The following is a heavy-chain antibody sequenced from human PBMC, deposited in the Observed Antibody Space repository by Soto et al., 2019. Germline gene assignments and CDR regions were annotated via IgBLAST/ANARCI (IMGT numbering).Heavy chain of an antibody. V-gene: IGHV3-23*01. CDR3: AKDQEPYRWFDP. Sequence: PGGSLRLSCAASGFTFSGYARSWVRQAPGKGLEWVSAISGSGGSTYYADSVKGRFTISRDNSKNTLYLQMNSLRAEDTAVYYCAKDQEPYRWFDPWGQGTLVTVSS. CDR1: GFTFSGYA. D-gene: IGHD4-4*01. J-gene: IGHJ5*02. CDR2: ISGSGGST.